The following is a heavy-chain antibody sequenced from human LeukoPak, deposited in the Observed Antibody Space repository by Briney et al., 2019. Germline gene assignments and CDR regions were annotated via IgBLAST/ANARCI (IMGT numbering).Heavy chain of an antibody. Sequence: GGSLRRSCAASGFTFSSYSMNWVRQAPGKGLEWVSSISSSSSYIYYADSVKGRFTISRDNAKNSLYLQMNSLRAEDTAVYYCARDGIAAAGDVEYWGQGTLVTVSS. CDR2: ISSSSSYI. D-gene: IGHD6-13*01. CDR3: ARDGIAAAGDVEY. J-gene: IGHJ4*02. V-gene: IGHV3-21*01. CDR1: GFTFSSYS.